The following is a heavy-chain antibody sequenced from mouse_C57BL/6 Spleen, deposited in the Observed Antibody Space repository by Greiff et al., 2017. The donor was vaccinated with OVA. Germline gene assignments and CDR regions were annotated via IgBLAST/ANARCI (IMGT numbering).Heavy chain of an antibody. Sequence: VQLQQPGAELVIPGASVKLSFQASCYTFTSYWMHWVKQRPGQGLEWIGEIDPSDSYTNYNQKFKGKSTLTVDKSSSTAYMQLSSLTSEDSAVYYCARLITTVVSMDYWGQGTSVTVSS. CDR2: IDPSDSYT. CDR3: ARLITTVVSMDY. CDR1: CYTFTSYW. V-gene: IGHV1-69*01. D-gene: IGHD1-1*01. J-gene: IGHJ4*01.